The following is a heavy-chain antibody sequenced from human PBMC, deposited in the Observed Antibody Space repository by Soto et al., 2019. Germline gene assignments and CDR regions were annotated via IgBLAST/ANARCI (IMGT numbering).Heavy chain of an antibody. Sequence: QVRLVQSGTEVKKPGASMKLSCKASGYSSTSYAIHWVRRAPGQRLEWMGWIFAGNGDTEYSPKFQDRVTITRDTSASTTYIQLTSLGSEDTAVYYCARNVPHTGYYNHWGPGTLVTVSS. CDR3: ARNVPHTGYYNH. D-gene: IGHD3-9*01. CDR1: GYSSTSYA. CDR2: IFAGNGDT. J-gene: IGHJ5*02. V-gene: IGHV1-3*01.